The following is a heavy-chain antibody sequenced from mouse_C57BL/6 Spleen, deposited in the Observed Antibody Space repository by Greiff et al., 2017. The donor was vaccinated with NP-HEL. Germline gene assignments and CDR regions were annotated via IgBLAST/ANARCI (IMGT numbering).Heavy chain of an antibody. Sequence: EVKLVESGGGLVKPGGSLKLSCAASGFTFSDYGMHWVRQAPEKGLEWVAYISSGSSTIYYADTVKGRFTISRDNAKNTLFLKMTSLGSEDTAMYYCARDVRYYFDYWGQGTTLTVSS. CDR2: ISSGSSTI. CDR3: ARDVRYYFDY. J-gene: IGHJ2*01. CDR1: GFTFSDYG. V-gene: IGHV5-17*01.